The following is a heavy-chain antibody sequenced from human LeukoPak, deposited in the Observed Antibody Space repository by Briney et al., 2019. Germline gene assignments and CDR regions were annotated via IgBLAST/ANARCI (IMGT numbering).Heavy chain of an antibody. Sequence: ASVKVSCKASGYTFTSYDINWVRQATGQGLEWMGWMNPNSGNTNYAQKLQGRVTMTTDTSTSTAYMELRSLRSDDTAVYYCARRRYGDPEITSRYYGMDVWGQGTTVTVSS. J-gene: IGHJ6*02. CDR2: MNPNSGNT. D-gene: IGHD4-17*01. V-gene: IGHV1-18*01. CDR1: GYTFTSYD. CDR3: ARRRYGDPEITSRYYGMDV.